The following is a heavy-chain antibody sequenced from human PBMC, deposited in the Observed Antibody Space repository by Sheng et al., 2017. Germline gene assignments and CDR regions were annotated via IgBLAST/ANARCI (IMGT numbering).Heavy chain of an antibody. Sequence: EVQLVESGGGLVQPGRSLRLSCAASGFTFDDYAMHWVRQAPGKGLEWVSGISWNSGSIGYADSVKGRFTISRDNAKNSLYLQMNSLRAEDMALYYCAKDQNVKGSGADAFDIWGQGTMVTVSS. CDR1: GFTFDDYA. D-gene: IGHD3-10*01. J-gene: IGHJ3*02. CDR3: AKDQNVKGSGADAFDI. V-gene: IGHV3-9*03. CDR2: ISWNSGSI.